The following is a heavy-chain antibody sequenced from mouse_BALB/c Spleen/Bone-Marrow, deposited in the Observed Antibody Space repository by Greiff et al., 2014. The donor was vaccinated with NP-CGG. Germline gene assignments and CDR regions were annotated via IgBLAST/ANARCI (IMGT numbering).Heavy chain of an antibody. J-gene: IGHJ1*01. CDR3: ARSYGNWYFDV. CDR2: IYPYNGGT. D-gene: IGHD2-10*02. CDR1: GYTFTDYN. Sequence: EVKLMESGPELVKPGASVKISCKASGYTFTDYNMHWVKQSHGKSLEWIGYIYPYNGGTGYNQKFKSKATLTVGNSSSTAYMELRSLTSEDSAVYYCARSYGNWYFDVWGAGTTVTVSS. V-gene: IGHV1S29*02.